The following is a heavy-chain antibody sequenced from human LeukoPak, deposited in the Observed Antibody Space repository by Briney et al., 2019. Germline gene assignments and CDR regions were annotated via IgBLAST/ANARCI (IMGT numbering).Heavy chain of an antibody. CDR1: EYSFISHW. CDR2: IYPGDSDT. V-gene: IGHV5-51*01. D-gene: IGHD6-13*01. CDR3: ARRSYTSSCLDY. Sequence: GESLKISCKGSEYSFISHWIGWARQMPGKGLEWMGIIYPGDSDTRYSPSFQGQVTISADKSITTAYLQWSSLKASDTAMYYCARRSYTSSCLDYWGQGTLVTVSS. J-gene: IGHJ4*02.